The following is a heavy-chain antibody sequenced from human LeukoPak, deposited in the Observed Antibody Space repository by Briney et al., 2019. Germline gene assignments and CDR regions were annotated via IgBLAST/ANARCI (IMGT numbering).Heavy chain of an antibody. CDR1: GGSISSSSYY. D-gene: IGHD3-22*01. V-gene: IGHV4-39*07. J-gene: IGHJ4*02. CDR2: IYYSGST. CDR3: ARDPFKYYYDSSGY. Sequence: SETPSLTCTVSGGSISSSSYYWGWIRQPPGKGLEWIGSIYYSGSTYYNPSLKSRVTISVDTSKNQFSLKLSSVTAADTAVYYCARDPFKYYYDSSGYWGQGTLVTVSS.